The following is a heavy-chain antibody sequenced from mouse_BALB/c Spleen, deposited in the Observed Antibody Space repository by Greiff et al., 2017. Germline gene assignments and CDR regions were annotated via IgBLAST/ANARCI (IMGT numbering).Heavy chain of an antibody. Sequence: LVESGPELVKPGASVKMSCKASGYTFASYYIHWVKQRPGQGLEWIGWIYPGDGSTKYNEKFKGKTTLTADKSSSTAYMLLSSLTSEDSAIYFCARVEAYYAYFDYWGQGTTLTVSS. CDR1: GYTFASYY. J-gene: IGHJ2*01. V-gene: IGHV1S56*01. CDR3: ARVEAYYAYFDY. CDR2: IYPGDGST. D-gene: IGHD1-1*02.